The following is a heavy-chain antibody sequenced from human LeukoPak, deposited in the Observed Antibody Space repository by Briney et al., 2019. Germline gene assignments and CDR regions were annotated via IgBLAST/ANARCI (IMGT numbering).Heavy chain of an antibody. CDR3: ATNDYGDYWYFDL. Sequence: SETLSLTCTVSGGSISSSSYYWGWIRQPPGQGLEWIVGIYYSGSTYYNPSLKRRATISVDTSKNQFSLKLSSVTAADTAVYYCATNDYGDYWYFDLWGRGTLVTVSS. D-gene: IGHD4-17*01. CDR1: GGSISSSSYY. CDR2: IYYSGST. V-gene: IGHV4-39*01. J-gene: IGHJ2*01.